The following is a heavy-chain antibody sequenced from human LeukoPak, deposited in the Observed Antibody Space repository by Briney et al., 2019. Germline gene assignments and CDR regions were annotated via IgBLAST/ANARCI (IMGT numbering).Heavy chain of an antibody. J-gene: IGHJ6*02. D-gene: IGHD4-17*01. CDR3: ARGDYGDYVGAGYYGMDV. V-gene: IGHV3-21*01. Sequence: GSLRLSCAASGFTFSSYTMNWVRQAPGKGLEWVSSISTTTSYIHYADSVKGRFTISRDNGKDSMYLQMNSLRVEDTAVYYCARGDYGDYVGAGYYGMDVWGQGTTVTVSS. CDR1: GFTFSSYT. CDR2: ISTTTSYI.